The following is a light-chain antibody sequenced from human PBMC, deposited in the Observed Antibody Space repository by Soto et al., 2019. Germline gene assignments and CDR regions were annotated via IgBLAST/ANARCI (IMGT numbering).Light chain of an antibody. J-gene: IGLJ3*02. Sequence: QSVLTQPPSASGTPGQRVTISCSGSSSNIGIYTVNWYQQFPGTAPKLLIYSNNERPSGVPDRFSGSTSGTSASLAISGLQSEDEAEYYCAAWDDSLTGWLFGGGTKLTVL. CDR3: AAWDDSLTGWL. CDR2: SNN. V-gene: IGLV1-44*01. CDR1: SSNIGIYT.